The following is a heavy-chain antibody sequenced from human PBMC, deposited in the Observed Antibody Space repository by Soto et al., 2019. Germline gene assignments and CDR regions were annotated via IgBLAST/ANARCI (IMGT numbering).Heavy chain of an antibody. CDR1: GGSISSGGYY. CDR2: IYYSGST. J-gene: IGHJ4*02. D-gene: IGHD6-19*01. CDR3: ARQRYSSGAYSDY. V-gene: IGHV4-31*03. Sequence: QVQLEESGPGLVKPSQTLSLTCTVSGGSISSGGYYWSWIRQHPGKGLEWIGYIYYSGSTYYNPSLKSRVTISVDTSKIQFSLKLRSVTAADTAVYYCARQRYSSGAYSDYWGQGTLVTVSS.